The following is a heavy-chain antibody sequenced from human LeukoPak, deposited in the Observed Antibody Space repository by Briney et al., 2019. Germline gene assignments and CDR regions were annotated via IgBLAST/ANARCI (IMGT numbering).Heavy chain of an antibody. CDR1: GDSFSSVTDY. J-gene: IGHJ4*02. V-gene: IGHV4-39*07. D-gene: IGHD6-19*01. Sequence: MASETLSLTCTVSGDSFSSVTDYWAWIRQPPGKGLEWIASGDYSGGTYYNPSLESRVAISTDMSKNQFSLKLTSVTGADTAVYYCAGERGEEYSSGWYKTNFFDNWGQGIRVTVSS. CDR3: AGERGEEYSSGWYKTNFFDN. CDR2: GDYSGGT.